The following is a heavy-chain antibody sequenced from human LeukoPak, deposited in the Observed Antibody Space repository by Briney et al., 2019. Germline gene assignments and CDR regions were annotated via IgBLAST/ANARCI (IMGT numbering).Heavy chain of an antibody. D-gene: IGHD6-19*01. J-gene: IGHJ4*02. CDR1: GFTFSSYA. Sequence: PGRSLRLSCAASGFTFSSYAMHWVRQAPGKGLDCAAVISYDGSNKYYADSVKGRFTISRDNSKNTLYLQMNSLRAEDTAVYYYAREPSPPGVAGPEFDYWGQGTLVTVSS. CDR3: AREPSPPGVAGPEFDY. CDR2: ISYDGSNK. V-gene: IGHV3-30-3*01.